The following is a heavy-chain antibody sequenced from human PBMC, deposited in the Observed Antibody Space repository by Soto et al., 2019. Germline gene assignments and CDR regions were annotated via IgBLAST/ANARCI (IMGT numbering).Heavy chain of an antibody. Sequence: QVQLVESGGGVVQPGRSLRLSCAASGFTFSSFGMHWVRQAPGKGLEWVAVIWYDGSNKYYADSVKGRFTISRDNSKNTLYLQMDSLRAEDTAVYYCARDHRYYDSSGYTLMDWGQGTLVTVSS. CDR1: GFTFSSFG. J-gene: IGHJ4*02. V-gene: IGHV3-33*01. CDR2: IWYDGSNK. D-gene: IGHD3-22*01. CDR3: ARDHRYYDSSGYTLMD.